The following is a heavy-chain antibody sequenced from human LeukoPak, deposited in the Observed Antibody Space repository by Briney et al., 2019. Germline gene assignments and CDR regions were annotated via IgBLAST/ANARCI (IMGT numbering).Heavy chain of an antibody. J-gene: IGHJ3*02. V-gene: IGHV3-21*01. CDR2: ISSSSSYI. CDR1: GFTFSSYS. D-gene: IGHD6-19*01. Sequence: GGSLRLSCAASGFTFSSYSMNWVRQAPGKGLEWVSSISSSSSYIYYADSVKGRFTISRDNAKNSLYLQMNSLRAEDTAVYYCAKRQWLDSLDAFDIWGQGTMVTVSS. CDR3: AKRQWLDSLDAFDI.